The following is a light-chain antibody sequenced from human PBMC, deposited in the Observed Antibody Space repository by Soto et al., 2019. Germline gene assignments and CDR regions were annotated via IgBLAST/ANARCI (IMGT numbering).Light chain of an antibody. V-gene: IGKV1-9*01. CDR3: QQFKSYVS. CDR1: QGISSF. CDR2: GAT. J-gene: IGKJ5*01. Sequence: IQLTQSPSSLSASVRERVTITCRASQGISSFLAWYQQEPGKAPKLLISGATTLQSGVPSRFSGSGSGTNFTLTISSLQPEDFATYYCQQFKSYVSFGQGTRLEIK.